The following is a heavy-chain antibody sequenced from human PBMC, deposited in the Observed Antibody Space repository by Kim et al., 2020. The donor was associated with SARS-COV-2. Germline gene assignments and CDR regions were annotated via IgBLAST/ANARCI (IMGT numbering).Heavy chain of an antibody. CDR2: IYYSGST. CDR1: GGSISSYY. Sequence: SETLSLTCTVSGGSISSYYWSWIRQPPGKGLEWIGYIYYSGSTNYNPSLKSRVTISVDTSKNQFSLKLSSVTAADTAVYYCARHQKIVVAFHDAFDIWGQGTMVTVSS. D-gene: IGHD3-22*01. V-gene: IGHV4-59*08. CDR3: ARHQKIVVAFHDAFDI. J-gene: IGHJ3*02.